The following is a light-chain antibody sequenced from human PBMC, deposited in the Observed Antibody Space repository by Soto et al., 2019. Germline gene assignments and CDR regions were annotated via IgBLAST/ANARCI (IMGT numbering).Light chain of an antibody. CDR3: QRTYNALALT. V-gene: IGKV1-27*01. Sequence: DIQLTQSPSSLSASVGDRVTITCRVSQDISSYLIWYRQKPGKVPKLLLYSVSSLQSGVPSRFIGSGSGTDFTLTINSLQPEDVATYYGQRTYNALALTFGGGTKVEIK. CDR2: SVS. J-gene: IGKJ4*01. CDR1: QDISSY.